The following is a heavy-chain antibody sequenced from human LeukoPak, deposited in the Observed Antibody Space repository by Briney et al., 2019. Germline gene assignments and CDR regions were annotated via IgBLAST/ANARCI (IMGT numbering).Heavy chain of an antibody. Sequence: PGGSLRLSCAASGFTFSSYAMHWVRQAPGKGLEWVAVISYDGSNKYYADSVKGRFTISRDNSKNTLYLQMNSLRAEDTAVYYCARMIRYSSGWPAGGAFDIWGQGTMVTVSS. CDR1: GFTFSSYA. V-gene: IGHV3-30*04. J-gene: IGHJ3*02. CDR2: ISYDGSNK. D-gene: IGHD6-19*01. CDR3: ARMIRYSSGWPAGGAFDI.